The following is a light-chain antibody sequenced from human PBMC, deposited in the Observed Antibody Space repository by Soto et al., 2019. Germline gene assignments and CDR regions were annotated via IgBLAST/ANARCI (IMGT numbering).Light chain of an antibody. Sequence: DIQMTQSPSTLSASVGDRVTITFRASQSISTWLAWYQQKPGKAPTVLIYQASTVESGVPSRFSGSGSGTELTLTISSLQPDDFATYYCQQYNSYSYTFGQGTKVDIK. CDR3: QQYNSYSYT. J-gene: IGKJ2*01. CDR1: QSISTW. CDR2: QAS. V-gene: IGKV1-5*03.